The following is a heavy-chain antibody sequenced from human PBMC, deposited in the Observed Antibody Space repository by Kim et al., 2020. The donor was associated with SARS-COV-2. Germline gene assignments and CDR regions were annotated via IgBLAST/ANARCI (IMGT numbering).Heavy chain of an antibody. Sequence: SETLSLTCAVYGGSLSGYYWSWIRQPPGKGLEWIGEINHSGSTNYNPSLKSRVTISVDTSTNQFSLKLSSVTAADTAVYYCASGGVERSDYYPYYYYHGMDVWGQGTTVTVSS. D-gene: IGHD3-3*01. CDR1: GGSLSGYY. V-gene: IGHV4-34*01. CDR3: ASGGVERSDYYPYYYYHGMDV. J-gene: IGHJ6*02. CDR2: INHSGST.